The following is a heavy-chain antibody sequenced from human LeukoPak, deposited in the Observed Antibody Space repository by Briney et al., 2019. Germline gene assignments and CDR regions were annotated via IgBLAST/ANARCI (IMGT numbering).Heavy chain of an antibody. CDR1: GGSISSGGYY. J-gene: IGHJ4*02. CDR2: IYYSGST. Sequence: SETLSLTCTVSGGSISSGGYYWSWIRQHPGKGLEWIGYIYYSGSTYYNPSLKSRVTISVDTSKNQFSLKLSSVTAADTAVYYCARAEAGRDGYNWGDYWGQGTLVTVSS. D-gene: IGHD5-12*01. CDR3: ARAEAGRDGYNWGDY. V-gene: IGHV4-31*03.